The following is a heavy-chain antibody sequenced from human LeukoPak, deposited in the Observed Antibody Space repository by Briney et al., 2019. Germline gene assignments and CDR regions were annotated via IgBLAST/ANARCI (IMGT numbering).Heavy chain of an antibody. V-gene: IGHV6-1*01. CDR3: ASGGVAGTGYYYGMDV. J-gene: IGHJ6*02. Sequence: SQTLSLTCAISGDSVSSNSATWDWIRQSPSRGLEWLGRTYYRSKWYYDYAVSLRGRITINPDTSKDQFSVQLNSVTPEDTAVYYCASGGVAGTGYYYGMDVWGQGTTVTVSS. CDR2: TYYRSKWYY. CDR1: GDSVSSNSAT. D-gene: IGHD6-19*01.